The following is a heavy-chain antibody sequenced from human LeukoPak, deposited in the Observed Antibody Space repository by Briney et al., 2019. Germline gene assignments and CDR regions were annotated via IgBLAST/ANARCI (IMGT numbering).Heavy chain of an antibody. V-gene: IGHV3-23*01. CDR3: AKDSAWIQFND. D-gene: IGHD5-18*01. CDR2: SPSGDIT. CDR1: GFTFSSHG. J-gene: IGHJ4*02. Sequence: GGSLRLSCAGSGFTFSSHGMDWVRQAPEKGLEWVSGSPSGDITYYADSVKGRFTISRDNSKNTVFLQMNSLRAEDTAIYHCAKDSAWIQFNDWGQGTLVTVSS.